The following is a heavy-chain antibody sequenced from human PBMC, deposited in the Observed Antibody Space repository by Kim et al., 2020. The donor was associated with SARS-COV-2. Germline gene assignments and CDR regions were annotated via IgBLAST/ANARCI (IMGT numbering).Heavy chain of an antibody. J-gene: IGHJ4*02. D-gene: IGHD3-16*01. CDR2: IKDDGSET. CDR1: GFTFNTGW. CDR3: ARDVPLLSMITYGGVVAQDD. Sequence: GGSLRLSCRFSGFTFNTGWMTWVRQAPAKGLEWVATIKDDGSETYYAGSVKGRFVISRDNAKSSLDLQMNSLGAGDTAVYYCARDVPLLSMITYGGVVAQDDWGQGIQVSVAS. V-gene: IGHV3-7*03.